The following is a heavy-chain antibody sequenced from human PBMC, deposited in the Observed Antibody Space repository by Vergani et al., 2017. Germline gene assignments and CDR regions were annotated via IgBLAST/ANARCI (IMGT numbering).Heavy chain of an antibody. CDR2: ILCSGTA. CDR3: GRGRRAAGYSGPDS. D-gene: IGHD1-26*01. CDR1: GASMSSVGYY. Sequence: QVQLQESGPGLVKPSQTLSLTCTVSGASMSSVGYYWTWIRQSAGKRLEWIGAILCSGTANYNPSFQGRVIMSVATSKNQFSLTLSSVNATDTAGYYCGRGRRAAGYSGPDSWGQGTRVTVSS. V-gene: IGHV4-61*02. J-gene: IGHJ4*02.